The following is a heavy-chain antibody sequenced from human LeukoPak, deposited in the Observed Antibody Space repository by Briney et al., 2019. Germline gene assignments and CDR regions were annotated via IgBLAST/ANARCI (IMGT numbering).Heavy chain of an antibody. CDR3: AKGLVTMQWLPFDY. CDR2: ICGSGGST. V-gene: IGHV3-23*01. D-gene: IGHD6-19*01. Sequence: GGALRLSCAASGFTFSTYAMSWVRQAPGKGLEWVSLICGSGGSTYYADSVKGRFTIPRDDSKNTLFLQMNSLRPEDTAVYYCAKGLVTMQWLPFDYWGQGTLVTVSS. CDR1: GFTFSTYA. J-gene: IGHJ4*02.